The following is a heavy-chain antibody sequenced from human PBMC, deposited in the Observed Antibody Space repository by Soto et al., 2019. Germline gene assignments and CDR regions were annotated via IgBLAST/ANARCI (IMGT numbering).Heavy chain of an antibody. CDR3: AKGSVVGADYHYGMDV. CDR1: GFTFSSYG. Sequence: EVQLLESGGDLVQPGGSLNLSCAAAGFTFSSYGMSWVRQAPGKGLEWVSXTSGSGGSVYYADSVRGRFTISRDNSKNTLYLQVNSLRDEDAAIYFCAKGSVVGADYHYGMDVWGQGTTVTVSS. D-gene: IGHD2-2*01. J-gene: IGHJ6*02. V-gene: IGHV3-23*01. CDR2: TSGSGGSV.